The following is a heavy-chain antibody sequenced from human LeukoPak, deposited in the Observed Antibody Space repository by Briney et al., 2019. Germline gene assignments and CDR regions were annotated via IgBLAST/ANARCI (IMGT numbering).Heavy chain of an antibody. CDR2: IYYSGST. CDR3: ARGGAANFDY. V-gene: IGHV4-31*03. J-gene: IGHJ4*02. CDR1: GGSISSGGYY. Sequence: SETLSLTCTVSGGSISSGGYYWSWIRQHPGKGPEWIGYIYYSGSTYYNPSLKSRVTISVDTSKNQFSLKLSSVTAADTAVYYCARGGAANFDYWGQGTLVTVSS. D-gene: IGHD3-16*01.